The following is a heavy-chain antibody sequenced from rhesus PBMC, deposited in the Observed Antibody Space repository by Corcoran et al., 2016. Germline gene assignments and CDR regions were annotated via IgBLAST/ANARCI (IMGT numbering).Heavy chain of an antibody. CDR1: GGSISSIY. D-gene: IGHD4-23*01. CDR3: ARELNTVTTQTHFDY. CDR2: ISGRGGST. Sequence: QLQLQESGPGLVKPSETLSLTCAVSGGSISSIYWSWIRQSPGKGLEWIGRISGRGGSTDYNPSLKSRVTMSTDPSKNQFSLKLSSVTAADTAVYYCARELNTVTTQTHFDYWGQGVLVTVSS. V-gene: IGHV4-173*01. J-gene: IGHJ4*01.